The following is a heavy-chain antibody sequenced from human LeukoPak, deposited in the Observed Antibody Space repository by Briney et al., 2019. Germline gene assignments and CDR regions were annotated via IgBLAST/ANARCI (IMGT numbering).Heavy chain of an antibody. CDR2: ISGSGGST. Sequence: GGSLRLSCAASGFTFSSYAMSWVRQAPGKGLEWVSAISGSGGSTYYADSVKGRFTISRDDSKNTLYLQMNSLRAEDTAVYYCAKDRGDPQYYFDYWGQGTLVTVSS. CDR3: AKDRGDPQYYFDY. V-gene: IGHV3-23*01. D-gene: IGHD3-10*01. J-gene: IGHJ4*02. CDR1: GFTFSSYA.